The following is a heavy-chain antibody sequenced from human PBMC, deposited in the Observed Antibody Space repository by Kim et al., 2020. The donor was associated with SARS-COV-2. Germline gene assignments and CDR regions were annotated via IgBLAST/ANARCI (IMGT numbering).Heavy chain of an antibody. D-gene: IGHD3-3*01. CDR1: GFTFSGSA. CDR3: TTLTPEYYDFWSGSNYGMDV. J-gene: IGHJ6*02. Sequence: GGSLRLSCAASGFTFSGSAMHWVRQASGKGLEWVGRIRSKANSYATAYAASVKGRFTISRDDSKNTAYLQMNSLKTEDTAVYYCTTLTPEYYDFWSGSNYGMDVWGQGTTVTVSS. V-gene: IGHV3-73*01. CDR2: IRSKANSYAT.